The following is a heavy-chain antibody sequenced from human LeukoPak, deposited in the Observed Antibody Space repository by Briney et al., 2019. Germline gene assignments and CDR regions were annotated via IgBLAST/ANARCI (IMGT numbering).Heavy chain of an antibody. CDR2: ISVSGGSA. CDR3: AKAKDYYGSGSYLDY. D-gene: IGHD3-10*01. Sequence: GGSLRLSCAASGFTFSSHAMNWVRQPPGKGLEWVSVISVSGGSANYGDSVKGRFTVSRDNSKSTLYLQMNSLRAEDTAIYYCAKAKDYYGSGSYLDYWGQGTLVTVSS. J-gene: IGHJ4*02. CDR1: GFTFSSHA. V-gene: IGHV3-23*01.